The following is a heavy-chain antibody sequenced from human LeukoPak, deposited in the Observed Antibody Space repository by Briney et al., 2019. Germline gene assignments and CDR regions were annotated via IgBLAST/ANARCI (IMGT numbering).Heavy chain of an antibody. Sequence: ASVKVSCKASGYTFTGYDINWVRRATGQGLEWMGWVNPNSGNTGYTQKFQGRLTITRSTSTNTAYMELSSLRSGDTAVYFCASGASRSFDLWGQGTLITVSS. J-gene: IGHJ4*02. D-gene: IGHD3-9*01. CDR2: VNPNSGNT. CDR3: ASGASRSFDL. V-gene: IGHV1-8*03. CDR1: GYTFTGYD.